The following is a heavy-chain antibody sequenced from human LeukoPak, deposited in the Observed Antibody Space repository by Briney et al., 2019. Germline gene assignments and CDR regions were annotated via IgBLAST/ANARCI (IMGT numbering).Heavy chain of an antibody. CDR1: GGSMSSYF. V-gene: IGHV4-59*01. D-gene: IGHD2-21*02. CDR3: ARVSGFGVVTS. CDR2: IYYSGST. J-gene: IGHJ4*02. Sequence: SETLSLTCTVSGGSMSSYFWSWVRQTPGKGLEWIGYIYYSGSTSYNPSLKSRVTISVDTSKNQFSLKLSSVTAADAAVYHCARVSGFGVVTSWGQGTLVTVSS.